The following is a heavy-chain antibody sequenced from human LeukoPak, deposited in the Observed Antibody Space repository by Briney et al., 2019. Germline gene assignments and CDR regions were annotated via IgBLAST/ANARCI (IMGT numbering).Heavy chain of an antibody. CDR2: INPNSGGT. J-gene: IGHJ3*02. Sequence: ASVKVSCKASGYTFTGYYMHWVRQAPGQGLEWMGWINPNSGGTNYAQKFQGRVTMTRDTSISTAYMELSRLRSDDTAVYYCARANGYSRTSGSFDIWGQGTMVTVSS. CDR3: ARANGYSRTSGSFDI. V-gene: IGHV1-2*02. CDR1: GYTFTGYY. D-gene: IGHD5-18*01.